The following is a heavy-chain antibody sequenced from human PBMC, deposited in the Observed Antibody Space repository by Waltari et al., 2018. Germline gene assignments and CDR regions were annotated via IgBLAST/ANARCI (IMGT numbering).Heavy chain of an antibody. CDR3: ARGHSSSKGYYYYGMDV. Sequence: EVQLVESGGGLVKPGGSLRLSCAASGFTFISYSMNWVRQAPGKGLEWVSSISSSSSYIYYADSVKGRFTISRDNAKNSLYLQMNSLRAEDTAVYYCARGHSSSKGYYYYGMDVWGQGTTVTVSS. D-gene: IGHD6-6*01. V-gene: IGHV3-21*01. J-gene: IGHJ6*02. CDR2: ISSSSSYI. CDR1: GFTFISYS.